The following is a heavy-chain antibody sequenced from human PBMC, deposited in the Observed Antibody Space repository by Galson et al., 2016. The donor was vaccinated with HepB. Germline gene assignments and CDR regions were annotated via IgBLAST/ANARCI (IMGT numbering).Heavy chain of an antibody. V-gene: IGHV3-21*01. J-gene: IGHJ3*01. CDR3: AREGSVVKPTDPVSAFDF. Sequence: SLRLSCAASGFTFKTYTMNWVRQAPGKAPEWVSSISSSKTYIYYADSVRGRFTVSRDNAKDSLYLQMYSLRAEDTATYDCAREGSVVKPTDPVSAFDFWGQGTVVTVSS. CDR2: ISSSKTYI. CDR1: GFTFKTYT. D-gene: IGHD1-1*01.